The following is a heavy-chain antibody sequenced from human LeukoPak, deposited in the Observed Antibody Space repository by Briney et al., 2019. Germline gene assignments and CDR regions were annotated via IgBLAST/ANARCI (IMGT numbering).Heavy chain of an antibody. CDR1: GYSITSGYY. CDR3: ARGSSTSCYTICRHWFDP. D-gene: IGHD2-2*02. J-gene: IGHJ5*02. CDR2: INTDGSST. Sequence: ETLSLTCTVSGYSITSGYYWGWIRQTPGKGLVWVSRINTDGSSTSYADSVKGRFTISRDNAKNTLYLQMNSLRAEDTAVYYCARGSSTSCYTICRHWFDPWGQGTLVTVSS. V-gene: IGHV3-74*01.